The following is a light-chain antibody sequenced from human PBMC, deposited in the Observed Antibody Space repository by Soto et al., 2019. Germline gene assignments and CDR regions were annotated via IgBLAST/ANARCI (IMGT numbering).Light chain of an antibody. Sequence: DIVMTQSPDSLAVSLGERATINCKSSQSVLYTSNNKNYLAWYQQKPGQPPELLIYWASTRESGVPDRFSGSGSETDFTLTISSLQAADVAVYYCQQYYRTPITFGQGTRLEIK. V-gene: IGKV4-1*01. J-gene: IGKJ5*01. CDR3: QQYYRTPIT. CDR1: QSVLYTSNNKNY. CDR2: WAS.